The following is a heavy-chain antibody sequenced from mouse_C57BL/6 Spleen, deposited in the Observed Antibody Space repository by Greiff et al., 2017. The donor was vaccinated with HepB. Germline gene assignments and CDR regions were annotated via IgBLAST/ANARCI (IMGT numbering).Heavy chain of an antibody. Sequence: EVQLVESGGGLVKPGGSLKLSCAASGFTFSDYVMHWVRQAPEKGLEWVAYISSGSSTIYYADTVKGRFTISRDNAKNTLFLQMTSLRSEDTAMYYCARRITTGYYAMDYWGQGTSVTVSS. CDR3: ARRITTGYYAMDY. D-gene: IGHD2-4*01. CDR1: GFTFSDYV. V-gene: IGHV5-17*01. J-gene: IGHJ4*01. CDR2: ISSGSSTI.